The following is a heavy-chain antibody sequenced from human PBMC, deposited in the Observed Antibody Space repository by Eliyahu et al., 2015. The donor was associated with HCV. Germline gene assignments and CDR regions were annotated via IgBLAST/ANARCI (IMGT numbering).Heavy chain of an antibody. CDR3: ASNSIAAAGTRSDDWYFDL. D-gene: IGHD6-13*01. J-gene: IGHJ2*01. CDR1: GGPISXXNW. CDR2: XHXSGST. Sequence: QVQLQESGPGLVKPSGTLSXTCAVSGGPISXXNWWSWVRXPPGKGLEWIGEXHXSGSTNYNPSLKSRVTISVDKSKNQFSLKLSSVTAADTAVYYCASNSIAAAGTRSDDWYFDLWGRGTLVTVSS. V-gene: IGHV4-4*02.